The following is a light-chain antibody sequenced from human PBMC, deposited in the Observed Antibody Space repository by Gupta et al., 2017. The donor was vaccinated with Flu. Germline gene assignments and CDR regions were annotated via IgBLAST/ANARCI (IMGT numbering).Light chain of an antibody. CDR3: QQSYSSPRT. CDR2: CAS. Sequence: IKMTKYPSTLSATAGDRVTITCRTSQTINTYLNWFQQIPGEPPRLLIYCASTLQSGVPSRFSAIGSETDFTLTITNLQPDDFAIYYCQQSYSSPRTFGQGTTVEMK. CDR1: QTINTY. J-gene: IGKJ1*01. V-gene: IGKV1-39*01.